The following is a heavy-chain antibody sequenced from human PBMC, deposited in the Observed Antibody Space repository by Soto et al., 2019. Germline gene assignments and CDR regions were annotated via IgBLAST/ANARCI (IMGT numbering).Heavy chain of an antibody. CDR3: ARSGYSSSWRYYYYYGMDV. J-gene: IGHJ6*02. D-gene: IGHD6-13*01. CDR1: CGSISSYY. CDR2: IYYSGST. Sequence: PSETLSLTCTVSCGSISSYYWSWIRQPPGKGLEWIGYIYYSGSTNYNPSLKSRVTISVDTSKNQFSLKLSSVTAADTAVYYCARSGYSSSWRYYYYYGMDVWGQGTTVTVSS. V-gene: IGHV4-59*01.